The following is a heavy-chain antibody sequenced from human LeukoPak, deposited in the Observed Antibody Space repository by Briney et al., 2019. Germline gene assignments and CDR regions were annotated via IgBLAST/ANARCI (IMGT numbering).Heavy chain of an antibody. Sequence: SETLSLTCTVSGGSISSGGYYWSWIRQHPGKGLEWIGYIYYSGSTYYNPSLKSRANISVDTSKNQFSLKLSSVTAADTAVYYCARGPYCSSTSCYIPYYYYMDVWGKGTTVTVSS. CDR2: IYYSGST. D-gene: IGHD2-2*02. CDR1: GGSISSGGYY. J-gene: IGHJ6*03. V-gene: IGHV4-31*03. CDR3: ARGPYCSSTSCYIPYYYYMDV.